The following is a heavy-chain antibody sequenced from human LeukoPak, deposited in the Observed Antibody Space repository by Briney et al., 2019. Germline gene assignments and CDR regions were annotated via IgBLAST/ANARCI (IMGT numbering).Heavy chain of an antibody. V-gene: IGHV4-30-2*01. CDR2: IYHSGST. J-gene: IGHJ3*02. D-gene: IGHD2-2*01. CDR1: CGSISSGGYS. CDR3: ARNQLRDAFDI. Sequence: PSETLSLTCAVSCGSISSGGYSGTWIPQPPGKGLEWIGYIYHSGSTYYNPSLKSRVTISVDRSKNQFSLKLSSVTAADTAVYYCARNQLRDAFDIWGQGTMVTVSS.